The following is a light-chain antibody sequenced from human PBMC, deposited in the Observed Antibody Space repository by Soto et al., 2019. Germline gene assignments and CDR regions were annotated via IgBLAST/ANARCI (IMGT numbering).Light chain of an antibody. J-gene: IGLJ3*02. CDR2: EGS. CDR1: SSDVGSSNL. V-gene: IGLV2-23*01. CDR3: CSYAGSNTWV. Sequence: QSVLTQPASVSGSPGQSITISCTGTSSDVGSSNLVSWYQQYPGKAPKLIIYEGSKRPSGVSNRFSGSKSGNTASLTISGLQAEDEADYYCCSYAGSNTWVFGGGTKVTVL.